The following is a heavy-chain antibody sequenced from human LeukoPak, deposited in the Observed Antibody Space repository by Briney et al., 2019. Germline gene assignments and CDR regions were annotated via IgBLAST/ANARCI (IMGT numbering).Heavy chain of an antibody. J-gene: IGHJ4*02. V-gene: IGHV3-23*01. CDR1: GFTFSSYA. CDR3: AKLSDYYGSGSYGY. D-gene: IGHD3-10*01. Sequence: GGSLRLSCAAPGFTFSSYAMSWVRQAPGKGLEWVSAISGSGGSTYYADSVKGRFTISRDNSKNTLYLQMNSLRAEDTAVYYCAKLSDYYGSGSYGYWGQGTLVTVSS. CDR2: ISGSGGST.